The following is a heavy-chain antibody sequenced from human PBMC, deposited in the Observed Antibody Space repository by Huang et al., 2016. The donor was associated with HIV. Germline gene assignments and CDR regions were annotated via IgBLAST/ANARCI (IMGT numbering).Heavy chain of an antibody. D-gene: IGHD3-10*01. Sequence: QLQLQESGPGLVKPSETLSLTCTVSGGSIRSDNYYWGWIRQPPGKGLDWIGSIYYSGSTYYNPSLKRRVTITVDTAKNHFSLGMRSVTAADTAVYYCARLPGSITMIRGVITDPYWGQGTLVTVSS. CDR3: ARLPGSITMIRGVITDPY. CDR2: IYYSGST. CDR1: GGSIRSDNYY. J-gene: IGHJ4*02. V-gene: IGHV4-39*02.